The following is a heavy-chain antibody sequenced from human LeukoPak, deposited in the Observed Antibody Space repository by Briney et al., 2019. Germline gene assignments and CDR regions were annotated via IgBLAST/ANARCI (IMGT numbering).Heavy chain of an antibody. CDR2: IYSDGST. V-gene: IGHV3-53*01. CDR1: GFTVSSNY. J-gene: IGHJ3*02. D-gene: IGHD2-15*01. Sequence: GGSLRLSCAASGFTVSSNYMSWVRQAPGKGLEWVSLIYSDGSTHYADSEKGRFTISRDNSKNTLYLQMNSLRAEDTAVYYCARVVVVDLTYDAYDIWGQGTMVTVSS. CDR3: ARVVVVDLTYDAYDI.